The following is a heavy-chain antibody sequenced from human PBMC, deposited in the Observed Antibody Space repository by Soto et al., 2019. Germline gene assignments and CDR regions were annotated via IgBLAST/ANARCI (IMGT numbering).Heavy chain of an antibody. Sequence: ASVKVSCKASGYTLSDYYLGWVRQAPGQGLEWMGWINPNSGDTNYAQKFQGRVTLTRDTSVNTAYMELTSLKLDDTAVYYCAREGGGIAAAGAGDDSFDIWGQGTMVTVSS. CDR1: GYTLSDYY. V-gene: IGHV1-2*02. J-gene: IGHJ3*02. CDR3: AREGGGIAAAGAGDDSFDI. CDR2: INPNSGDT. D-gene: IGHD6-13*01.